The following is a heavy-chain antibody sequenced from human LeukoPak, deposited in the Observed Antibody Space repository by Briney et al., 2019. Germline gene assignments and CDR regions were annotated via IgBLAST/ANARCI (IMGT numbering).Heavy chain of an antibody. V-gene: IGHV3-7*01. CDR1: GFTFSSSW. CDR2: IKQDESEK. Sequence: GGSLRLSCAASGFTFSSSWMSWVRQAPGKGLEWVANIKQDESEKYYVDSVKGRFTISRDNAKNSLYLQMNSLRSEDTAVYFCVGGEHWGQGTLVTVSS. J-gene: IGHJ4*02. CDR3: VGGEH.